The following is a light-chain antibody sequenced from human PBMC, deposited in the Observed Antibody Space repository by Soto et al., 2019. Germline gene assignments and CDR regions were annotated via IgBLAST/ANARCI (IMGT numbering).Light chain of an antibody. Sequence: DIQITQPPSSRSASVVDRVTITCMASQSISIYLNWYQLKPGKAPNLLMYGASYLKSGVPTRFSGSGSGTDFTLTISSLQPEDLAIYYCQQTYTTPEINCGQGTRREIK. CDR2: GAS. V-gene: IGKV1-39*01. CDR1: QSISIY. J-gene: IGKJ5*01. CDR3: QQTYTTPEIN.